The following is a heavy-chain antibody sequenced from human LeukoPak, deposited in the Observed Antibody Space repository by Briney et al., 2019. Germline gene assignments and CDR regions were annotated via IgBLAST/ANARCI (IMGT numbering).Heavy chain of an antibody. D-gene: IGHD3-22*01. Sequence: GGSLRLSCAASGFTFDDYAMHWVRQAPGKGLEWVSGISWNSGSIGYADSVKGRFTISRDNAKNSLYLQMNSLRAEDTALYYCARARSPSSGYLLRDHNWFDPWGQGTLVTVSS. CDR2: ISWNSGSI. CDR3: ARARSPSSGYLLRDHNWFDP. V-gene: IGHV3-9*01. J-gene: IGHJ5*02. CDR1: GFTFDDYA.